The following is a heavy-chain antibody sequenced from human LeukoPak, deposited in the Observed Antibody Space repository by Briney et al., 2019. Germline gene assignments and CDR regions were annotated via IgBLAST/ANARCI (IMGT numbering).Heavy chain of an antibody. V-gene: IGHV3-23*01. CDR1: GFTFSSYA. Sequence: PGGSLRLSCAASGFTFSSYAMSWVRQAPGKGLEWVSAISGSGGGTYYADSVKGRFTISRDNSRNTLYLQMNSLRAEDTAVYYCAKDLFSGSYHPWGQGTLVTVSS. J-gene: IGHJ5*02. D-gene: IGHD1-26*01. CDR3: AKDLFSGSYHP. CDR2: ISGSGGGT.